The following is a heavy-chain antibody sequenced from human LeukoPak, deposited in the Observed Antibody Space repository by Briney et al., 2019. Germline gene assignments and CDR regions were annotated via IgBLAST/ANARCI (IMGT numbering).Heavy chain of an antibody. J-gene: IGHJ4*02. CDR1: GYTFTGYY. V-gene: IGHV1-2*06. CDR3: ARDLSSSGWSRYYFDY. Sequence: GASVKVSCKASGYTFTGYYMHWVRQAPGQGLEWMGRINPNSGGTNYAQKFQGRVTMTRDTSISTACMELSRLRSDDTAVYYCARDLSSSGWSRYYFDYWGQGTLVTVSS. CDR2: INPNSGGT. D-gene: IGHD6-19*01.